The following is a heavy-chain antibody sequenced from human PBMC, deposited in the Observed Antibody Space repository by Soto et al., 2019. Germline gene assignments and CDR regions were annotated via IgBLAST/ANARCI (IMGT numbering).Heavy chain of an antibody. D-gene: IGHD4-17*01. V-gene: IGHV3-23*01. CDR1: GFTFSSYA. Sequence: EVQLLESGGGLVQPGGSLRLSCAASGFTFSSYAMSWVRQAPGKGLEWVSAISGSGGSTYYADSVKGRFTISRDNPKNTLYLQMNSLRAEDTAVYYCAKNYGDYPGAFDIWGQGTMVTVSS. CDR3: AKNYGDYPGAFDI. J-gene: IGHJ3*02. CDR2: ISGSGGST.